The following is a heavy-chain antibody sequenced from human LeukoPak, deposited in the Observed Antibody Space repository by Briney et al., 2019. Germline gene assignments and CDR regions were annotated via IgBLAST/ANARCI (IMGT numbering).Heavy chain of an antibody. D-gene: IGHD1-1*01. V-gene: IGHV4-34*01. J-gene: IGHJ4*02. CDR3: ARGGPGEDYFGY. CDR2: INHSGST. Sequence: TSETLSLTCAVYGGSFSGYYWSWIRQPPGKGLEWIGEINHSGSTNYNPSLKSRDTISVDTSKNQFSLKLSSVTAADTAVYYCARGGPGEDYFGYWGQGTLVTVSS. CDR1: GGSFSGYY.